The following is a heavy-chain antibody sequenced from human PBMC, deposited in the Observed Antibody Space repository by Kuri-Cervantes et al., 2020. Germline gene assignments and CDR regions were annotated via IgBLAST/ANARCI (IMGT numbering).Heavy chain of an antibody. CDR2: IKQDGSEK. Sequence: GGSLRLSCAASGFTSTSYWMSWVRQAPGKGLEWVASIKQDGSEKYYVDSVKGRFTISRDNARNSLYLQMNSLRAEDTTVYYCARGSGYFRLWGQGTLVTVSS. D-gene: IGHD5-12*01. V-gene: IGHV3-7*01. CDR1: GFTSTSYW. J-gene: IGHJ4*02. CDR3: ARGSGYFRL.